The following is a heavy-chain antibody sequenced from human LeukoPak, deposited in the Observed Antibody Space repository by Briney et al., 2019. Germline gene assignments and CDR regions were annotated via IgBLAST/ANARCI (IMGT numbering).Heavy chain of an antibody. D-gene: IGHD1-20*01. Sequence: GGSLRLSCAASGFTFSSYAMSWVRQAPGKGLEWVSAISGSGGSTYYADSVKGRFTISRDNSKNTLYLQMNSLRAEDTAVYYCAKDRRITGTFGKAWALVYYYYYMDVWGKGTTVTVSS. CDR1: GFTFSSYA. J-gene: IGHJ6*03. V-gene: IGHV3-23*01. CDR2: ISGSGGST. CDR3: AKDRRITGTFGKAWALVYYYYYMDV.